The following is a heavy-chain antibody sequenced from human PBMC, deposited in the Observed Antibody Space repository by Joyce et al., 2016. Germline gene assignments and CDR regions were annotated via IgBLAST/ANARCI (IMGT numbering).Heavy chain of an antibody. D-gene: IGHD2-15*01. J-gene: IGHJ4*02. Sequence: EVQLVQSGAEVKEPGESLKISCQGSGYSFANYWIAWVRQMPGKGLEWMGVTYPGYSNTKSSPSVRGQVTISADRSAAYLQGGTLKVSDTAMYYCVRLGYCSGATCYQYYIDFWGQGTLVTVSS. V-gene: IGHV5-51*01. CDR2: TYPGYSNT. CDR1: GYSFANYW. CDR3: VRLGYCSGATCYQYYIDF.